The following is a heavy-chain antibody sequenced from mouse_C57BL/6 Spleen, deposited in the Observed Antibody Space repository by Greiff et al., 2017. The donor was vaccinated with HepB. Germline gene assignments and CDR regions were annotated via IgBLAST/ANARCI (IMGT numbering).Heavy chain of an antibody. Sequence: EVKLVESEGGLVQPGSSMKLSCTASGFTFSDYYMAWVRQVPEKGLEWVANINYDGSSTYYLDSLKSRFIISRDNAKNILYLQMSSLKSEDTATYYCARGIYDGYPYYFDYWGQGTTLTVSS. CDR3: ARGIYDGYPYYFDY. CDR1: GFTFSDYY. D-gene: IGHD2-3*01. V-gene: IGHV5-16*01. J-gene: IGHJ2*01. CDR2: INYDGSST.